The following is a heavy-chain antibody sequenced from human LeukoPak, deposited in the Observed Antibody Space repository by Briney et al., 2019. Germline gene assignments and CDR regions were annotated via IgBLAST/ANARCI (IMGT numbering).Heavy chain of an antibody. CDR3: ATQYYDSSGYFFDY. Sequence: ASVRVSCKVSGYTLTELSMHWVPQAPGKGLEWMGGFYPEDGKTIYAQKFQGRVTMTEDASTDTASTELSSLRSEDTAVYYCATQYYDSSGYFFDYWGEGTPVTVSS. J-gene: IGHJ4*02. CDR1: GYTLTELS. V-gene: IGHV1-24*01. D-gene: IGHD3-22*01. CDR2: FYPEDGKT.